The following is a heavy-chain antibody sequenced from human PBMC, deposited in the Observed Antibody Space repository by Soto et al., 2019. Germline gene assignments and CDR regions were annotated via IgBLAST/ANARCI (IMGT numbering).Heavy chain of an antibody. J-gene: IGHJ4*02. CDR2: ISDSGSRT. CDR1: GFTFSSSG. CDR3: AKDSGWLHHY. Sequence: EVQLLESGGGLVQPGGSLRLSCVVSGFTFSSSGMSWVRQAPGKGLEWVSGISDSGSRTYYEDSVKGRFTISSDNSKNTLSLEMNTLRAEDTAVYYCAKDSGWLHHYWGQGTLVTVSS. D-gene: IGHD5-12*01. V-gene: IGHV3-23*01.